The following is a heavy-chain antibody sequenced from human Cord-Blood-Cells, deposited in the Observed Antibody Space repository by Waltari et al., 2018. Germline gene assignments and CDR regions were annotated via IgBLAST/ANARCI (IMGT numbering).Heavy chain of an antibody. Sequence: QVQLVQSGAEVKKPGASVKVSCKVSGYTLTELSMHWVRQAPGKGLEWMGGCDPEGGETNYAQKFRGRVTMTEDATTGTAYMELSSLRAEDTAGYYCATGVRAAIGLTLFDYWGQGTLVTVSS. V-gene: IGHV1-24*01. CDR2: CDPEGGET. J-gene: IGHJ4*02. CDR3: ATGVRAAIGLTLFDY. CDR1: GYTLTELS. D-gene: IGHD2-2*02.